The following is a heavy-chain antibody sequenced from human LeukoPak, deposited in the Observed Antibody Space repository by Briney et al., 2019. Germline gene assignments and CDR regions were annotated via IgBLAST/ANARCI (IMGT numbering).Heavy chain of an antibody. CDR2: IYHSGST. Sequence: SQTLSLTCTVSGGSISSGGYYWSWIRQPPGKGLEWIGYIYHSGSTYYNPSLKSRVTISVDRSKNQFSLKLSSVTAADTAVYYCAREGFLGGSGTHRGAFDIWGQGTMVTVSS. CDR1: GGSISSGGYY. J-gene: IGHJ3*02. CDR3: AREGFLGGSGTHRGAFDI. V-gene: IGHV4-30-2*01. D-gene: IGHD3-10*01.